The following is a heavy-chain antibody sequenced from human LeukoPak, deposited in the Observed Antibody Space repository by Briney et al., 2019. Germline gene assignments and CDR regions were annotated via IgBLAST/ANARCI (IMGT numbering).Heavy chain of an antibody. CDR3: AREQRWSFDS. Sequence: PGGCLRLSCAASGFTFSTYWMSWVRQAPGKGLEWVANINQDGGTEYYVDSVKGRFTISRDNARNSLYLQMNSLRADDTGIYYCAREQRWSFDSWGQGTLVTVTS. CDR1: GFTFSTYW. CDR2: INQDGGTE. J-gene: IGHJ4*02. V-gene: IGHV3-7*01. D-gene: IGHD4-23*01.